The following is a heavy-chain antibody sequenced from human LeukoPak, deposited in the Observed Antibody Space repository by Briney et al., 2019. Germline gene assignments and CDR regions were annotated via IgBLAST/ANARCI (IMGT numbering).Heavy chain of an antibody. CDR1: GFSFNIYS. CDR2: TGSIGSTI. CDR3: ARVGGRGIDY. J-gene: IGHJ4*02. V-gene: IGHV3-48*01. Sequence: HAGGSLRLSCSASGFSFNIYSMSWVRQSPGKGLEWIAYTGSIGSTIHYADSVKGRFTISRDNAKKSLFLQMDTLRGDDTAVYYCARVGGRGIDYWGQGSLVSVSS.